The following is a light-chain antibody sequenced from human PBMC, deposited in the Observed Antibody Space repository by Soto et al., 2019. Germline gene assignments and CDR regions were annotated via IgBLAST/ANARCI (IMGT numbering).Light chain of an antibody. CDR3: QQYNDRPPIT. Sequence: EIVMTQSPVTLSASPGESATLSCRASRSVDNNVAWYQQKPGQAPRLLIVGSFARATGIPARFSGSGSGSEFTLTISGLQSEDFAVYYCQQYNDRPPITFGQGTRLEI. CDR2: GSF. CDR1: RSVDNN. J-gene: IGKJ5*01. V-gene: IGKV3-15*01.